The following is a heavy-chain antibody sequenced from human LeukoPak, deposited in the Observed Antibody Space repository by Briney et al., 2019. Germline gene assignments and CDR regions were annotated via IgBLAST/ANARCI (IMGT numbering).Heavy chain of an antibody. J-gene: IGHJ5*02. V-gene: IGHV1-2*02. Sequence: ASVKVSCKASGYTFTGYYMHWVRQAPGQGLEWMGWINPNSGGTNYAQKFQGRVTMTRDTSISTAYMELSRLRSDDTAVYYCAIPYDNSGYVWFDPWGQGTLVTVSS. CDR2: INPNSGGT. D-gene: IGHD3-22*01. CDR1: GYTFTGYY. CDR3: AIPYDNSGYVWFDP.